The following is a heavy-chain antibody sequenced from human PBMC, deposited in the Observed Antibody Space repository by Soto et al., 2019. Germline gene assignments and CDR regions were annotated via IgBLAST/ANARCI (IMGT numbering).Heavy chain of an antibody. J-gene: IGHJ1*01. D-gene: IGHD3-16*02. Sequence: GGSLRLSCAASGFIFSKYGMHWVRQAPGKGLEWVSYIRNGSSNKYYADSVKGRFTISRDNAKNSLYLQMNSLRAEDTAVYYCAMAGSYRYDFQHWGQGTLVTVSS. CDR2: IRNGSSNK. V-gene: IGHV3-48*01. CDR3: AMAGSYRYDFQH. CDR1: GFIFSKYG.